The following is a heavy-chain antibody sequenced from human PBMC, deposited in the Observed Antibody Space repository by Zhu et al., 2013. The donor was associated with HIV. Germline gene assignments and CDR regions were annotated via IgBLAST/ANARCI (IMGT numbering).Heavy chain of an antibody. CDR3: ARDLYLNYYDSSGYFDY. CDR1: GGTFSSYT. CDR2: IIPILGIA. D-gene: IGHD3-22*01. V-gene: IGHV1-69*08. Sequence: QVQLVQSGAEVKKPGSSVKVSCKASGGTFSSYTISWVRQAPGQGLEWMGRIIPILGIANYAQKFQGRVTITADKSTSTAYMELSSLRSEDTAVYYCARDLYLNYYDSSGYFDYWGQGTLVTVSS. J-gene: IGHJ4*02.